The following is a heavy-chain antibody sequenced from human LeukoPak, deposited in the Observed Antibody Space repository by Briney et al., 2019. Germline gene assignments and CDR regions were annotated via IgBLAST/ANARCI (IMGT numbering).Heavy chain of an antibody. Sequence: GGSLRLSCAASGFTFSSYCMHWVRHAPGKGLVWVSRINSDGRSTIYADSVKGRFPISRHNPKNTLHLQMHSLSLEHRALYYCARDIAMIVVPWTPDAFDIWGQGTMVTVSS. V-gene: IGHV3-74*01. D-gene: IGHD3-22*01. CDR3: ARDIAMIVVPWTPDAFDI. CDR2: INSDGRST. J-gene: IGHJ3*02. CDR1: GFTFSSYC.